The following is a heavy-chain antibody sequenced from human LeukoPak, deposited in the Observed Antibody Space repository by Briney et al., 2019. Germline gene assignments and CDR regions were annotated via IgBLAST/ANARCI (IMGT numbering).Heavy chain of an antibody. V-gene: IGHV3-7*01. J-gene: IGHJ5*02. CDR2: IKQDGTEK. Sequence: PGGSLRLSCAGSGFTFSSFWMSWVRQAPGKGLEWVANIKQDGTEKYYVDSVRGRFTISRDNTKNSLYLQMNSLRAEDTAVYYCTRDQSWGQGTLVTVPS. CDR3: TRDQS. CDR1: GFTFSSFW.